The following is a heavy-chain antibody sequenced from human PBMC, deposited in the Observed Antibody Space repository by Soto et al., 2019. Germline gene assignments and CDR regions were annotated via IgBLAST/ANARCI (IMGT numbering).Heavy chain of an antibody. V-gene: IGHV3-33*01. D-gene: IGHD3-10*01. Sequence: GGSPRLSCAASGFTFSNYGMDWVRQDPDKGLEWVAVIWYDGSNKYYADSVKGRFTISRDNSKNTLYLQMNSLRAEDTAVYYCAREITMVRGVIIRWFDPWGQGTLVTVSS. CDR3: AREITMVRGVIIRWFDP. J-gene: IGHJ5*02. CDR1: GFTFSNYG. CDR2: IWYDGSNK.